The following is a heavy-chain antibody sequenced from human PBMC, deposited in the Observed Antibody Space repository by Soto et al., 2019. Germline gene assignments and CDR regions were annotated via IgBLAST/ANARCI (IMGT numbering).Heavy chain of an antibody. J-gene: IGHJ5*02. Sequence: QVQLVQSGAEVKKPGASVKVSCKASGYTFTSHGISWVRQAPGQGLEWMGWINAYDGNTNYAQTLQGRVTMTTDTSTSTAYMELRSLTSDDTAVYYCATTVSYNWFDPWGQGTRVTVSS. CDR3: ATTVSYNWFDP. V-gene: IGHV1-18*01. CDR2: INAYDGNT. CDR1: GYTFTSHG. D-gene: IGHD4-17*01.